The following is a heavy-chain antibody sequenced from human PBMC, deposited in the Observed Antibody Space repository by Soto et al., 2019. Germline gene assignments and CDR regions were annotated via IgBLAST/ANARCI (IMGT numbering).Heavy chain of an antibody. Sequence: QVQLQESGPGLVKPSQTLSLTCTVSGGSISSGGYYWSWIRQHPGKGLEWIGYIYYSGSTYYNPSLKSRVTISVDTSKHTFALKLSSVTAADTAVYYCARAEGGGYDHRWFDPWGQGTLVTVSS. CDR3: ARAEGGGYDHRWFDP. D-gene: IGHD5-12*01. CDR2: IYYSGST. CDR1: GGSISSGGYY. V-gene: IGHV4-31*03. J-gene: IGHJ5*02.